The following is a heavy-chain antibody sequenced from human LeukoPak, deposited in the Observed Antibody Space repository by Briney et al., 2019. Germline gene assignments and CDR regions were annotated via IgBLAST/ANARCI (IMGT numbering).Heavy chain of an antibody. V-gene: IGHV3-11*01. D-gene: IGHD3-16*01. CDR2: ISSSGSTI. J-gene: IGHJ4*02. CDR3: ARSSQRHWYYDYALAPHSPDY. Sequence: PGGSLRLSCAASGFTFSDYYMGWIRQAPGKGLEWVSYISSSGSTIYYADSVKGRFTISRDNAKNSLYLQKKSLRAEDTALYYCARSSQRHWYYDYALAPHSPDYWGQGTLVSVPS. CDR1: GFTFSDYY.